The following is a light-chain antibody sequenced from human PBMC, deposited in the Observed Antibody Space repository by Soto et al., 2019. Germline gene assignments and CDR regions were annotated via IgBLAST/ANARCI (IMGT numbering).Light chain of an antibody. CDR2: TVS. V-gene: IGKV2-40*01. J-gene: IGKJ4*01. CDR1: QSLLDSDDGNTY. Sequence: VLGHPPLFLPVTPGEPASISCKPSQSLLDSDDGNTYLDWYLQKPGQSPQLLIYTVSYRASGVPDRFSGSGSGTDFTLKIRRVEAEDVGVYYCMQRIEFPLTFGGGTKVDIK. CDR3: MQRIEFPLT.